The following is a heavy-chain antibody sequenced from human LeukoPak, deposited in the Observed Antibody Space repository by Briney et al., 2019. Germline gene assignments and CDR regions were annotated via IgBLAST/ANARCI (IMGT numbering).Heavy chain of an antibody. Sequence: GGSLRLSCAASGFTFVSYAMSWVRQAPGKGLEWVSNISGSGGSTDYADSVKGRFAISRDNSKNTLYLQMNSLRAEDTAVYYCAKSGYNRFDYWGQGTLVTVSS. CDR2: ISGSGGST. D-gene: IGHD5-24*01. CDR1: GFTFVSYA. J-gene: IGHJ4*02. CDR3: AKSGYNRFDY. V-gene: IGHV3-23*01.